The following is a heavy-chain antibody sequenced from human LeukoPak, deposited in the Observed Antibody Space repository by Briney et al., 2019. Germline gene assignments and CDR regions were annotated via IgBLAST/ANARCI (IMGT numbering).Heavy chain of an antibody. Sequence: ASVKVSCKASGYTFTAYPIHWVRQAPGQGLQWVAFINPNTGATNHAPKFKGRVILTRDTSINTTYMELRSLRSDDTAIYYCARDWEPEYSSGYYPFDSWGQGTLVTVSS. D-gene: IGHD6-19*01. CDR1: GYTFTAYP. J-gene: IGHJ4*02. V-gene: IGHV1-2*02. CDR2: INPNTGAT. CDR3: ARDWEPEYSSGYYPFDS.